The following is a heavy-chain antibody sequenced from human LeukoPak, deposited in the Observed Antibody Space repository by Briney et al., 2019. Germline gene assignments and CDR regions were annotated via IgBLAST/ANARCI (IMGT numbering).Heavy chain of an antibody. CDR3: ARAPVGSIDC. CDR2: ISGSGTYM. V-gene: IGHV3-11*01. D-gene: IGHD1-26*01. J-gene: IGHJ4*02. CDR1: GFAFSDYY. Sequence: GGSLRLSCAASGFAFSDYYMTWIRQAPGKGLEWVSYISGSGTYMRYGDSVKGRFTISRDNAENSLYLQMNSLRAEDTAVYYCARAPVGSIDCWGQGTQVTVSS.